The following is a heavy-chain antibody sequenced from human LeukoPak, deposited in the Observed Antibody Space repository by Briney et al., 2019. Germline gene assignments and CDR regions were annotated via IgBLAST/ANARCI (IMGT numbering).Heavy chain of an antibody. Sequence: GSLRLSCAASGFTFSSYAMSWFRQAPGKGLEWVSAISGSGGSTYYADSVKGRFTISRDNSKNTLYLQMNSLRAEDTAVYYCAKGPFGENWYFDLWGRGTLVTVSS. J-gene: IGHJ2*01. CDR3: AKGPFGENWYFDL. CDR1: GFTFSSYA. CDR2: ISGSGGST. D-gene: IGHD3-10*01. V-gene: IGHV3-23*01.